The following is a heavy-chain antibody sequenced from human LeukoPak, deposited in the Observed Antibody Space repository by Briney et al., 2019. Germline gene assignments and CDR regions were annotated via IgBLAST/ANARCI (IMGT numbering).Heavy chain of an antibody. D-gene: IGHD3-10*01. Sequence: SETLSLTCAVSGGSISSNSYYWGWIRQPPGKGLEWIGSIYYSGSTNYNPSLKSRVTISVDTSKNQFSLKLSSVTAADTAVYYCARLHITMVRGGQMQRFGSLYYMDVWGKGTTVTISS. J-gene: IGHJ6*03. V-gene: IGHV4-39*07. CDR1: GGSISSNSYY. CDR3: ARLHITMVRGGQMQRFGSLYYMDV. CDR2: IYYSGST.